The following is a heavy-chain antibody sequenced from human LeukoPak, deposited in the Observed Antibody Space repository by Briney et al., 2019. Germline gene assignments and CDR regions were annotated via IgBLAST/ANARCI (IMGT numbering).Heavy chain of an antibody. J-gene: IGHJ4*01. Sequence: GGSLRLSCAASGFIFSNYGMHWVRQAPGKGLEWVAVISYDGSREYYADSVKGRFTISRDNSKNTLYLQINSLRAEDTAVYYCARAGPYGSGSYCAYWGHGTLVTVSS. V-gene: IGHV3-30*03. CDR1: GFIFSNYG. D-gene: IGHD3-10*01. CDR2: ISYDGSRE. CDR3: ARAGPYGSGSYCAY.